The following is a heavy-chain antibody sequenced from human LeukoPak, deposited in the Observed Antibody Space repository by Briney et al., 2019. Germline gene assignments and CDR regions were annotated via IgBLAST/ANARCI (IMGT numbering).Heavy chain of an antibody. Sequence: GGSLRLSCAASGFTFSSYSMNWVRQAPGKGLEWVSPISSSSSYIYYADSVKGRFTISRDNAKNSLYLQMNSLRAEDTAVYYCAREGAGMVRGVIRYYYYYMDVWGKGTTVTVSS. CDR3: AREGAGMVRGVIRYYYYYMDV. V-gene: IGHV3-21*01. D-gene: IGHD3-10*01. CDR1: GFTFSSYS. CDR2: ISSSSSYI. J-gene: IGHJ6*03.